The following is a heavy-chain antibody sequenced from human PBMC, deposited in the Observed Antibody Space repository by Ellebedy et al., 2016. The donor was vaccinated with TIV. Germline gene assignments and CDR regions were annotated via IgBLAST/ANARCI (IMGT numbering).Heavy chain of an antibody. CDR1: GGSISDYH. D-gene: IGHD3-16*01. CDR3: ARDLRWFDP. V-gene: IGHV4-59*01. Sequence: SETLSLTCTVSGGSISDYHWTWIRQPPGKGLEWIGYIYYSGSTNYNPSLKSRVTISVDTSKNQFSLKLSSVTAADTAVYYCARDLRWFDPWGQGTLVTVSS. J-gene: IGHJ5*02. CDR2: IYYSGST.